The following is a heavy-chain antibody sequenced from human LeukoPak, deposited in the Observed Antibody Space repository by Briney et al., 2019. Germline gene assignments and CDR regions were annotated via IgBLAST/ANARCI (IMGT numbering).Heavy chain of an antibody. CDR1: GFTFTSSA. CDR2: IVVGSGNT. D-gene: IGHD5-18*01. J-gene: IGHJ6*02. V-gene: IGHV1-58*02. Sequence: SVKVSCKASGFTFTSSAMQWVRQARGQRLEWIGWIVVGSGNTNYAQKFQERVTITRDMSTSTAYMELSSLRSEDTAVYYCAAAPLEGTAMVYYYYGMDVWGQGTTVTVSS. CDR3: AAAPLEGTAMVYYYYGMDV.